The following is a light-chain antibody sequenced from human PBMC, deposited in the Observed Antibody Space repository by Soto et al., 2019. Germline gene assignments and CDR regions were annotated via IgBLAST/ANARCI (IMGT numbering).Light chain of an antibody. CDR1: QSISLW. CDR2: DVS. J-gene: IGKJ1*01. CDR3: QQYNSYSWT. V-gene: IGKV1-5*01. Sequence: DIQMTQSPSTLSAFVGDRVTITCRASQSISLWLAWYQQKPGKAPRLLIYDVSTLESGVPSRFSGSGSGTECSLTIKSLEPDDFATYDCQQYNSYSWTFGQGTKVEIK.